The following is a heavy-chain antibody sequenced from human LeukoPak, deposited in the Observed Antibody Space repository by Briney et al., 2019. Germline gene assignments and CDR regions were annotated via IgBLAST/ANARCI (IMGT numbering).Heavy chain of an antibody. J-gene: IGHJ4*02. V-gene: IGHV3-7*01. CDR3: ARPPNIAAAGQD. D-gene: IGHD6-13*01. CDR2: IKRDGSEK. CDR1: GFTFSSDW. Sequence: GGSQRLSCAASGFTFSSDWMTWGRQAPGKGLEWVANIKRDGSEKYYMDSVKGRFTISRDNAKNSLYLQMNSLRAEDSAVYYCARPPNIAAAGQDWGQGTLVTVSS.